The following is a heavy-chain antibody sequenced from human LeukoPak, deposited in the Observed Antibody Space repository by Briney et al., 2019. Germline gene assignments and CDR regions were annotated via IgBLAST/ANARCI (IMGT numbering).Heavy chain of an antibody. CDR1: GGTFSSYA. J-gene: IGHJ4*02. CDR2: IIPIFGTA. V-gene: IGHV1-69*05. CDR3: ARDDFWSDYGYYFDY. Sequence: SVMVSCKASGGTFSSYAISWVRQAPGQGLEWMGRIIPIFGTANYAQKFQGRVTITTDESTSTAYMELSSLRSEDTAVYYCARDDFWSDYGYYFDYWGQGTLVTVSS. D-gene: IGHD3-3*01.